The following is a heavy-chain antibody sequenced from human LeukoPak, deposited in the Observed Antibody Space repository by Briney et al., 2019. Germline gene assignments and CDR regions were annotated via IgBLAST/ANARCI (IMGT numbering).Heavy chain of an antibody. J-gene: IGHJ4*02. CDR2: ISYDGSNK. CDR1: GFTFSSYG. Sequence: GGSLRLSCAASGFTFSSYGMHWVRHAPGKGLEWVAGISYDGSNKYYADSVKGRFTISRDNSKNTLYLQMNSLRAEDTAVYYCARGRYCSSTSCYRALDYWGQGTLVTVSS. V-gene: IGHV3-30*03. D-gene: IGHD2-2*02. CDR3: ARGRYCSSTSCYRALDY.